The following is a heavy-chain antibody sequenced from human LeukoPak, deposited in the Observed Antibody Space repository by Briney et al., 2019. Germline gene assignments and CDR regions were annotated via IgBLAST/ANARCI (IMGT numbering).Heavy chain of an antibody. CDR2: IYYSGST. V-gene: IGHV4-39*01. J-gene: IGHJ4*02. D-gene: IGHD4-17*01. CDR1: GGSISSSSYY. CDR3: ARRTVTVTNFDY. Sequence: SETLSLTCTVSGGSISSSSYYWGWIRQPLGKGLEWIGSIYYSGSTYYNPSLKSRVTISVDTSKNQFSLKLSSVTAADTAVHYCARRTVTVTNFDYWGQGTLVTVSS.